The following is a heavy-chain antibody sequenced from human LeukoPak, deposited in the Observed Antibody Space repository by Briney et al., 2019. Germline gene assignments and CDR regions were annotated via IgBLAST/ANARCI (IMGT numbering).Heavy chain of an antibody. CDR2: IDAGNGRT. V-gene: IGHV1-3*03. CDR3: ARGIWPTTLTAYYLDS. Sequence: ASVKVSCKASGYDFTKYAVQWVRQAPGQRLEWMGWIDAGNGRTKYSQDFQGRVTISRDTSASIAYMELSSLRSDDMTVYYCARGIWPTTLTAYYLDSWGQGTLVTVSS. CDR1: GYDFTKYA. J-gene: IGHJ4*02. D-gene: IGHD2-21*02.